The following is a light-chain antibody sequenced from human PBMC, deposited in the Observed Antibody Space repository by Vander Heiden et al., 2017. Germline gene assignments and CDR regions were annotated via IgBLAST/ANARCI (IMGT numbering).Light chain of an antibody. CDR2: AAS. CDR3: QQHNNWPPYT. V-gene: IGKV3-15*01. J-gene: IGKJ2*01. Sequence: VLTQSPATLSVSPGERATLSCRASQSLNGNLAWYQQKPGQAPRLLIYAASTRATGIPPRFSGSGSGTEFTLTISSLQSEDFALYYCQQHNNWPPYTFGQGTKLEMK. CDR1: QSLNGN.